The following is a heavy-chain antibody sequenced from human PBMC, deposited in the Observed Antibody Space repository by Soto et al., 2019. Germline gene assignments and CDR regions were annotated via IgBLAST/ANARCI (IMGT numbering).Heavy chain of an antibody. D-gene: IGHD3-22*01. Sequence: EVQLLESGGDLVQPGGSLRLSCAASGFTFSSYAMSWVRQAPGKGLEWVSTISGRGDDTYYTDSVKGRFTISRDNSKNTLYVHMNSLRAEDTAVYYCARAQPTYSSSYFEYWGQGTLVTVSS. CDR1: GFTFSSYA. J-gene: IGHJ4*02. V-gene: IGHV3-23*01. CDR3: ARAQPTYSSSYFEY. CDR2: ISGRGDDT.